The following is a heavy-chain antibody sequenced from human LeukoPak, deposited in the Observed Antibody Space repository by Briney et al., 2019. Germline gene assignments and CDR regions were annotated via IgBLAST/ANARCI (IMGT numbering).Heavy chain of an antibody. V-gene: IGHV3-30*03. D-gene: IGHD3-22*01. Sequence: GGSLRLSCAASGFNSSNYGMHWVRQAPGKGLEWVAVISYDGSQRYYVDSVKGRFTISRDNSNKMLYLQMNTLRSEDTAVYYCASDSMTVGLDFWGQGTLVTVSS. J-gene: IGHJ4*02. CDR2: ISYDGSQR. CDR3: ASDSMTVGLDF. CDR1: GFNSSNYG.